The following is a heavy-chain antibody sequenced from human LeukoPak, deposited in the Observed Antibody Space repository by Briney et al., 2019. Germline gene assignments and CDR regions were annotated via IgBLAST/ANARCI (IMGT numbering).Heavy chain of an antibody. D-gene: IGHD1-1*01. J-gene: IGHJ3*02. CDR1: GFTFDDYA. CDR3: AKDTGPTTPRSFDI. V-gene: IGHV3-9*01. Sequence: GGSLRLSCAASGFTFDDYAMHWVRQAPGKGLEWVSGISWNSGSIGYADSVKGRFTLSRDNAKNSLYLQMNSLRAEDTALYYCAKDTGPTTPRSFDIGAKGTMVPVSS. CDR2: ISWNSGSI.